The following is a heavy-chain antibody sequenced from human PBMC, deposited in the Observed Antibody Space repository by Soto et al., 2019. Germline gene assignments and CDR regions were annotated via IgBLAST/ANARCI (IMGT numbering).Heavy chain of an antibody. V-gene: IGHV1-69*13. CDR1: GGTFSSYA. Sequence: EASVKVSCNASGGTFSSYAISWVRQAPGQGLEWMGGIIPIFGTANYAQKFQGRVTITADESTSTAYMELSSLRSEDTAVYYCAWVSSSDLRLSVWGQGTMVTVSS. CDR3: AWVSSSDLRLSV. J-gene: IGHJ3*01. CDR2: IIPIFGTA. D-gene: IGHD6-6*01.